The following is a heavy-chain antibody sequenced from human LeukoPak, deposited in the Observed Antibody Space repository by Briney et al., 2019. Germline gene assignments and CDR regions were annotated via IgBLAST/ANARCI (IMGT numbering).Heavy chain of an antibody. CDR2: IIPIFGTA. J-gene: IGHJ5*02. CDR1: GGTFSSYA. Sequence: GASVKVSCKASGGTFSSYAISWVRQAPGQGLEWMGGIIPIFGTANYAQKFQGRVTITTDESTSTAYMELSSLRSEDTAVYYCAREYCSSTSCSNNWFDPWGQGNLVTVSS. CDR3: AREYCSSTSCSNNWFDP. D-gene: IGHD2-2*01. V-gene: IGHV1-69*05.